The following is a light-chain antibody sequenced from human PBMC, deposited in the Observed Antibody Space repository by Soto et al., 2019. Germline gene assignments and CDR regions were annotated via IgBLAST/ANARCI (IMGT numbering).Light chain of an antibody. CDR3: SSKRGSTGV. V-gene: IGLV2-14*01. J-gene: IGLJ1*01. CDR1: SRDVGGYDY. CDR2: DVS. Sequence: QSVLTQPASVAGSPGQTITISCTGNSRDVGGYDYVSWHQQHPGKAPKLMIYDVSKRPSGVSNRFSGSKSGNTASLTISGLQAEDEADYYGSSKRGSTGVFGTGTKVTVL.